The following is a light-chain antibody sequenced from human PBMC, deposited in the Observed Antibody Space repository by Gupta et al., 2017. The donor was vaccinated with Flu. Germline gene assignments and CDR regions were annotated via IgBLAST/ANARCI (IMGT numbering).Light chain of an antibody. J-gene: IGLJ1*01. CDR1: SNDVGGSNR. CDR2: YVT. V-gene: IGLV2-11*01. Sequence: SAPTQPRSVSGSPEQSVTISCTGSSNDVGGSNRVYWYHQRPGKAPKLILYYVTERPPGVTDRLSGSKSGNTASLTISGLQAVDEDDYYCSSHAGRVTWVFGTGTTVTVL. CDR3: SSHAGRVTWV.